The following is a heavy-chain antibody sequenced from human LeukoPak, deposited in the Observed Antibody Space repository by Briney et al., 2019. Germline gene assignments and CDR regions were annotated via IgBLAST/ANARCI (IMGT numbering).Heavy chain of an antibody. Sequence: ASVKVSCKASGYTFTSNYIHWVRQAPGQGLEWMGMIYPRDGSTSYAQKFQGRVTVTRDTSTSTAHMELSGLRSEDTAVYYCARDQEGFDYWGQGTLVTVSS. J-gene: IGHJ4*02. CDR2: IYPRDGST. V-gene: IGHV1-46*01. CDR3: ARDQEGFDY. CDR1: GYTFTSNY.